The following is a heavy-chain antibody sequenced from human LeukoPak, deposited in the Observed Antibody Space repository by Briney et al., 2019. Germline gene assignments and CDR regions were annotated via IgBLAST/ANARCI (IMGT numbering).Heavy chain of an antibody. D-gene: IGHD6-13*01. Sequence: SVKVSCKASGGPFSSYAISWVRQAPGQGLEWMGGVIPIFGTANYAQKFQGRATITADESTSTAYMELSSLRSEDTAVYYCARDRGYSSSWYETNFDYWGQGTLVTVSS. CDR1: GGPFSSYA. V-gene: IGHV1-69*13. J-gene: IGHJ4*02. CDR3: ARDRGYSSSWYETNFDY. CDR2: VIPIFGTA.